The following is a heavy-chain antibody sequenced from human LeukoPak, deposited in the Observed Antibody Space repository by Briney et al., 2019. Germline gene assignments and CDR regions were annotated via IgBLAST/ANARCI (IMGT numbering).Heavy chain of an antibody. CDR2: ISYDGSNK. V-gene: IGHV3-30*04. CDR3: ARDPYRSSWLDY. J-gene: IGHJ4*02. Sequence: GGSLRLSCAASGFTFSSYAMHWVRQAPGKGLEWVAVISYDGSNKYYADSVKGRFTISRDNSKNTLYLQMNSLRAEDTAVYYCARDPYRSSWLDYWGQGTLVTVSS. D-gene: IGHD6-13*01. CDR1: GFTFSSYA.